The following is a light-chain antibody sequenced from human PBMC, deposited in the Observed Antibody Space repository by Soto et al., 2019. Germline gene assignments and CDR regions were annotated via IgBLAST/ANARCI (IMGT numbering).Light chain of an antibody. CDR2: DAS. V-gene: IGKV1-5*01. CDR3: QQYYTYAT. CDR1: QKIRNL. Sequence: DIHLTYSTSTLSASVVDSVTITCRASQKIRNLLAWYQQKPGRAPKPLIFDASTLRTGVPSRFSGSGSGSEFNFTITGLQPDDFATYFCQQYYTYATFGHVTRLEIK. J-gene: IGKJ5*01.